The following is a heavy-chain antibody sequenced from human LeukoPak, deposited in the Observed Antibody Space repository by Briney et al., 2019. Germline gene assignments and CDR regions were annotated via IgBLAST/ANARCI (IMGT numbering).Heavy chain of an antibody. CDR3: ARLSRPLYYYGSGSYFHDAFDI. Sequence: SETLSLTCTVSGGSISSGGYYWSWIRQHPGKGLEWIGYIYYSGSTYYNPSLKSRVTISVDTSKNQFSLKLSSVTAADTAVYYCARLSRPLYYYGSGSYFHDAFDIWGQGTMVTVSS. V-gene: IGHV4-31*03. CDR1: GGSISSGGYY. D-gene: IGHD3-10*01. J-gene: IGHJ3*02. CDR2: IYYSGST.